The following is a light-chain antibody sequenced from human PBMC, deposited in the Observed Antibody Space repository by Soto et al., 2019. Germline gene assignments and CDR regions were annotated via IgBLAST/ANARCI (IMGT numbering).Light chain of an antibody. V-gene: IGKV3-20*01. Sequence: EIVLTQSPGTLSLSPGERATLSCRASQSFSSSYLAWYQQKPGQAPRLLIYGASSRATRIPDRFSGSGSGTDFTLTISRLEPEDFAVYYCQQYGSSPFTFGPGTKVDIK. J-gene: IGKJ3*01. CDR3: QQYGSSPFT. CDR1: QSFSSSY. CDR2: GAS.